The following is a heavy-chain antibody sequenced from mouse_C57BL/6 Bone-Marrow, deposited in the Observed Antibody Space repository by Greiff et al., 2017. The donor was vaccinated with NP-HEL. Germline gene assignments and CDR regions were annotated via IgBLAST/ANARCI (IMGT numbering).Heavy chain of an antibody. J-gene: IGHJ2*01. V-gene: IGHV5-2*01. CDR1: EYEFPSHD. D-gene: IGHD2-12*01. Sequence: DVHLVESGGGLVQPGESLKLSCESNEYEFPSHDMSWVRQTPEKRLELVAAINSDGGSTYYTDTMERRFILSRDNTKTTMYLQMSSLRSEDTALYDCASDNYDVDRDYWGQGTTLTVTS. CDR2: INSDGGST. CDR3: ASDNYDVDRDY.